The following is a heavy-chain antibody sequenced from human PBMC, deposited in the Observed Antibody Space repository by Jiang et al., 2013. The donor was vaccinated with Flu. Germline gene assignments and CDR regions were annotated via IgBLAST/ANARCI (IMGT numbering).Heavy chain of an antibody. CDR2: IIPIFGTA. V-gene: IGHV1-69*01. J-gene: IGHJ5*02. D-gene: IGHD1-14*01. CDR1: A. CDR3: ARAIPGLFDP. Sequence: AISWVRQAPGQGLEWMGGIIPIFGTANYAQKFQGRVTITADESTSTAYMELSSLRSEDTAVYYCARAIPGLFDPWGQGTLVTVSS.